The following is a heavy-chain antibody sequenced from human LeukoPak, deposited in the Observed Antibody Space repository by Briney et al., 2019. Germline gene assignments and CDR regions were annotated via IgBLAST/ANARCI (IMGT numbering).Heavy chain of an antibody. CDR1: GFTFSSYE. V-gene: IGHV3-48*01. D-gene: IGHD3-16*01. CDR2: ISNDNSII. Sequence: GGSLRLSCAASGFTFSSYEMNWVRQAPGKGLEWLSYISNDNSIINYADSVKARFTISKDNVKTSVFLQMSSLRADDTAVYFCVTDWPVWWGQGTLVTVSS. J-gene: IGHJ4*02. CDR3: VTDWPVW.